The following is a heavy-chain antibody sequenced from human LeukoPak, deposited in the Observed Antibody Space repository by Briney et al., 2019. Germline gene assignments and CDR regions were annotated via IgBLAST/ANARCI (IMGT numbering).Heavy chain of an antibody. Sequence: ASVEVSCKASGYTFTSYDINWVRQATGQGLEWMGWMNPNSGNTGYAQKFQGRVTMTRNTSISTAYMELSSLRSEDTAVYYCARTSILLLWFGEEGWFDPWGQGTLVTVSS. J-gene: IGHJ5*02. CDR3: ARTSILLLWFGEEGWFDP. V-gene: IGHV1-8*01. CDR1: GYTFTSYD. D-gene: IGHD3-10*01. CDR2: MNPNSGNT.